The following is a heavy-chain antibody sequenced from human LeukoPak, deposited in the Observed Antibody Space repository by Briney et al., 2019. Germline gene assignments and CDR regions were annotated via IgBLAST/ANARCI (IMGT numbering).Heavy chain of an antibody. D-gene: IGHD3-10*01. Sequence: SETLSLTCTVSGGSISSSSYYWGWIRQPPGKGLEWIGSIYYSGSTYYNPSLKSRVTISVDTSKNQFSLKLSSVTAADTAVYYCASNYYGSGSYYGVDYWGQGTLVTVSS. J-gene: IGHJ4*02. CDR3: ASNYYGSGSYYGVDY. CDR2: IYYSGST. V-gene: IGHV4-39*01. CDR1: GGSISSSSYY.